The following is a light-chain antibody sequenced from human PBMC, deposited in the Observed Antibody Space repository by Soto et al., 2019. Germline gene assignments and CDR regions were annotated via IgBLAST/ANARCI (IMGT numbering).Light chain of an antibody. CDR1: QGISRW. CDR3: QQYNSYPVT. V-gene: IGKV1-5*03. CDR2: KAS. J-gene: IGKJ4*01. Sequence: IQMTQSPSSVSASVGDRVTITCRASQGISRWLAWYQQKPGKAPKLLIYKASSLESGVPSRFSGSGSGTEFTLTISSLQSDDFATYYCQQYNSYPVTLGGGTKVDIK.